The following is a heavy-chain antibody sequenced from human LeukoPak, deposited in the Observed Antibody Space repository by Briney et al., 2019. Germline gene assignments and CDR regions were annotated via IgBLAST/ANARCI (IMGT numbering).Heavy chain of an antibody. J-gene: IGHJ3*02. Sequence: GRSLRLSCAASGLTVSSNYMSWVRQAPGKGLEWVSVIYSGDSTYYADSVKGRFTISRDNSKNTLYLQMNSLRAEDTAVYYCARGSGYYFQDIAFDIWGQGTMVTVSS. CDR1: GLTVSSNY. CDR3: ARGSGYYFQDIAFDI. CDR2: IYSGDST. D-gene: IGHD3-22*01. V-gene: IGHV3-66*02.